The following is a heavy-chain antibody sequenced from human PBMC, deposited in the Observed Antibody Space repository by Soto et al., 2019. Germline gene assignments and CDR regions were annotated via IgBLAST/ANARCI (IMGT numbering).Heavy chain of an antibody. Sequence: SETLSLTCFVSGYSITAGGYYWSWIRHHPGKGLEWIGSFYSSGSIIYNPYLRSRVSISGDTSSNQFSMSLTSVTAADTARYYCARMYSSGSGWFHPWGQGTLVTVYS. V-gene: IGHV4-31*03. D-gene: IGHD6-19*01. CDR1: GYSITAGGYY. CDR2: FYSSGSI. CDR3: ARMYSSGSGWFHP. J-gene: IGHJ5*02.